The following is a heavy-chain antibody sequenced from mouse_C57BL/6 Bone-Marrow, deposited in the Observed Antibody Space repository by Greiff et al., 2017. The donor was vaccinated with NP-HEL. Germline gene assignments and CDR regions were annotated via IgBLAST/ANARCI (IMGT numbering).Heavy chain of an antibody. CDR2: GQGLEWYG. V-gene: IGHV1-87*01. CDR3: YEDAGVYDCALYSNWYFGV. J-gene: IGHJ1*03. CDR1: YTFSSRVH. Sequence: QVQLQQSGPELARPWASVKISCQAFYTFSSRVHFAIRDTNSWMQWVKQRPGQGLEWYGAIYPGNGDPSYNQKFKGKATLSPAKSSSTSYMQLSRPAYEDAGVYDCALYSNWYFGVWGRGTTVTVSA. D-gene: IGHD2-5*01.